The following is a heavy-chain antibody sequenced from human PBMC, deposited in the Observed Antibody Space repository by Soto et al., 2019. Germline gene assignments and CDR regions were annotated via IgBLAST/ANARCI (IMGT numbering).Heavy chain of an antibody. Sequence: SVKVSCKASGGTFSSYTISWVRQAPGQGLEWMGRIIPILGIANYAQKFQGRVTITADKSTSTAYMELSSLRSEDTAVYYCARENYSSGWYPDYYYGMDVWGQGTTVTVSS. V-gene: IGHV1-69*04. J-gene: IGHJ6*02. CDR2: IIPILGIA. CDR3: ARENYSSGWYPDYYYGMDV. D-gene: IGHD6-19*01. CDR1: GGTFSSYT.